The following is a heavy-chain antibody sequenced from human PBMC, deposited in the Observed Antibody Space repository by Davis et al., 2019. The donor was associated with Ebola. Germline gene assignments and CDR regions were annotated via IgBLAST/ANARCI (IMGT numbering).Heavy chain of an antibody. CDR3: ARGASRVPTRYYMDV. CDR2: MNPNSGNT. Sequence: ASVKVSCQASGYTFTSYDINWVRQATGQGLEWMGWMNPNSGNTGYAQKFQGRVTITRNTSISTAYMELSSLRSEDTAVYYCARGASRVPTRYYMDVWGKGTTVTVSS. J-gene: IGHJ6*03. CDR1: GYTFTSYD. V-gene: IGHV1-8*03. D-gene: IGHD3-10*01.